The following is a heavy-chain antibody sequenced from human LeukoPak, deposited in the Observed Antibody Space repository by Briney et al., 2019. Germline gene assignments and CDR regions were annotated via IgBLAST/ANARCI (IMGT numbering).Heavy chain of an antibody. CDR1: GYPFSGHY. J-gene: IGHJ4*01. CDR3: ARVDEWELAIDF. D-gene: IGHD1-26*01. CDR2: IKPNSGDT. V-gene: IGHV1-2*02. Sequence: ASVKVSCKPSGYPFSGHYINWVRHAPGQGLEWMGWIKPNSGDTNYAQKFQGRLSMTRDTTISTVYMELTRLTSDDTAVYYCARVDEWELAIDFWGQGTLITVSS.